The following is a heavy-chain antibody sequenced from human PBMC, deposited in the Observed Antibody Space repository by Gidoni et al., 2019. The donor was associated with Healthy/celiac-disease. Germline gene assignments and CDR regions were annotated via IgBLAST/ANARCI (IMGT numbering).Heavy chain of an antibody. CDR2: ISYDGSNK. CDR3: ARGRYYDFWSGWKNNWFDP. Sequence: QVQLVESGGGVVQPGRSLRLSCAASGFTFSSYAMHWGRQAPGKGLEWVAVISYDGSNKYYADSVKGRFTISRDNSKNTLYLQMNSLRAEDTAVYYCARGRYYDFWSGWKNNWFDPWGQGTLVTVSS. D-gene: IGHD3-3*01. CDR1: GFTFSSYA. J-gene: IGHJ5*02. V-gene: IGHV3-30-3*01.